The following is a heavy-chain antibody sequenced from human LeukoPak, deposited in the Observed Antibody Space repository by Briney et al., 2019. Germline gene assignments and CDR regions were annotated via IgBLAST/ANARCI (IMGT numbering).Heavy chain of an antibody. CDR3: ARAGIVVVPAAISAGYFDY. CDR2: INPSGGST. J-gene: IGHJ4*02. Sequence: ASVKVSCKASGYAFTSYYMHWVRQAPGQGLEWMGIINPSGGSTSYAQKFQGRVTMTRDMSTCTVYMELSSLRSEDTAVYYCARAGIVVVPAAISAGYFDYWGQGTLVTVSS. V-gene: IGHV1-46*01. CDR1: GYAFTSYY. D-gene: IGHD2-2*02.